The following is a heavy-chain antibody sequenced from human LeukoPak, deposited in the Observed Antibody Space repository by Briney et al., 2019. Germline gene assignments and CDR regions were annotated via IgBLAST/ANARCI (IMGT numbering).Heavy chain of an antibody. CDR1: GYTFTGFY. V-gene: IGHV1-2*02. CDR3: ARDESSTSYCSSTSCYEYFQH. Sequence: GASVKVSCKASGYTFTGFYMHWVRQAPGQGLEWMGWINPNSGGTNYAQKFQGRVTMTRDTSISTAYMELSRLRSDDTAVYYCARDESSTSYCSSTSCYEYFQHWGQGTLVTVSS. CDR2: INPNSGGT. D-gene: IGHD2-2*01. J-gene: IGHJ1*01.